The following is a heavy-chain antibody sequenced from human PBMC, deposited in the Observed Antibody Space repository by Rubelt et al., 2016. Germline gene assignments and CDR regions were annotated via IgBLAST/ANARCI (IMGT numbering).Heavy chain of an antibody. CDR2: ISASGGTT. V-gene: IGHV3-23*04. CDR3: AKGVNSGSYNYFDS. Sequence: EVQLVESGGGLVQPGGSLRLSCAASGFTFSNYAMSWVRQAPGTGLEWLSGISASGGTTSYADSLKCRFPISSDNPERTLYLQMNSLRADDTAVYSCAKGVNSGSYNYFDSWGQGILVTVSS. CDR1: GFTFSNYA. D-gene: IGHD1-26*01. J-gene: IGHJ4*02.